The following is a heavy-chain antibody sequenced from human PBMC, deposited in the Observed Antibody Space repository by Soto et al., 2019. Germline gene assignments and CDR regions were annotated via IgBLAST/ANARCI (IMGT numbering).Heavy chain of an antibody. CDR1: GGSISSGDYY. V-gene: IGHV4-30-4*01. CDR2: IYYSGST. Sequence: PSETLSLTCTVSGGSISSGDYYWSWIRQPPGKGLEWIGYIYYSGSTYYNPSLKSRVTISVDTSKNQFSLKLSSVTAADTAVYYCARDQSGFGQNWFDPWGQGTLVTVSS. D-gene: IGHD3-10*01. CDR3: ARDQSGFGQNWFDP. J-gene: IGHJ5*02.